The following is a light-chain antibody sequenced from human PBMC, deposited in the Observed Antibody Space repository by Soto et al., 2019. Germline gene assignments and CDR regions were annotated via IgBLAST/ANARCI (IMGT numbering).Light chain of an antibody. CDR3: QQYVRSPPT. V-gene: IGKV3-20*01. CDR1: PSVSNDY. Sequence: EIVFTQSPGTLSLSPGHTATLSCRASPSVSNDYLAWYQQKPGQPPRLLISAASRRAAGVPDRLSGRGSGTDFPLTIKRLEPEDVGLDYGQQYVRSPPTFGGGTKVELK. J-gene: IGKJ4*01. CDR2: AAS.